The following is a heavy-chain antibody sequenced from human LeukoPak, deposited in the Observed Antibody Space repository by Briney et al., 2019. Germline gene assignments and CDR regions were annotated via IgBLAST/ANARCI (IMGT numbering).Heavy chain of an antibody. CDR3: ARHRRDYVLYFDY. J-gene: IGHJ4*02. V-gene: IGHV2-70*11. D-gene: IGHD4-17*01. Sequence: TLSLTCAVYGGSFSGYYWSWIRQPPGKALEWLARIDWDDDKYYSTSLKTRLTISKDTSKNQVVLTMTNMDPVDTATYYCARHRRDYVLYFDYWGQGTLVTVSS. CDR1: GGSFSGYY. CDR2: IDWDDDK.